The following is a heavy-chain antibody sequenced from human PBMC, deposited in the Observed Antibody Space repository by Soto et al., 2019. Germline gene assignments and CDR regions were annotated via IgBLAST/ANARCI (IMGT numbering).Heavy chain of an antibody. CDR2: IYHSGST. CDR3: ARVYSGYDFGSDYYYYGMDV. D-gene: IGHD5-12*01. J-gene: IGHJ6*02. Sequence: PSETLSLTCAVSGGSISSSNWWSWVRQPPGKGLEWIGEIYHSGSTNYNPSLKSRVTISVDKSKNQFSLKLSSVTAADTAVYYCARVYSGYDFGSDYYYYGMDVWGQGTTVTVSS. CDR1: GGSISSSNW. V-gene: IGHV4-4*02.